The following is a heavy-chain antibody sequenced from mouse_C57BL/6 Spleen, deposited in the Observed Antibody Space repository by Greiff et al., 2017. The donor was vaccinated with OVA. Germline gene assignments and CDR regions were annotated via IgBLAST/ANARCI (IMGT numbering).Heavy chain of an antibody. CDR3: ARSWDRAMDY. Sequence: QVQLQQPGAELVRPGSSVKLSCKASGYTFTSYWMDWVKQRPGQGLEWIGNIYPSDSETHYNQKFKDKATLTVDKSSSTAYMQLSSLTSEDSAVYYCARSWDRAMDYWGQGTSVTVSS. CDR1: GYTFTSYW. CDR2: IYPSDSET. V-gene: IGHV1-61*01. J-gene: IGHJ4*01. D-gene: IGHD3-3*01.